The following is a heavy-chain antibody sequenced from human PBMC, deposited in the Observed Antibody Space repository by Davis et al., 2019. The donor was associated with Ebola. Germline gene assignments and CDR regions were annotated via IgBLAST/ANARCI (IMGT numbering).Heavy chain of an antibody. Sequence: SVKVSCKASGGTFSSYAISWVRQAPGQGLEWMGGIIPIFGTANYAQKFQGRVTITADKSTSTAYMELSSLRSEDTAVYYCARDLHGDPVWDVWGQGTTVTVSS. D-gene: IGHD4-17*01. J-gene: IGHJ6*02. CDR1: GGTFSSYA. V-gene: IGHV1-69*06. CDR3: ARDLHGDPVWDV. CDR2: IIPIFGTA.